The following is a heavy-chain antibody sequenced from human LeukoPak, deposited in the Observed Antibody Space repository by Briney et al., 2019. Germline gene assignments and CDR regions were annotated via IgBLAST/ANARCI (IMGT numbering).Heavy chain of an antibody. D-gene: IGHD5-24*01. J-gene: IGHJ4*02. V-gene: IGHV3-30*18. CDR1: GFTYSSYG. CDR2: ISYDGSNK. Sequence: GRSLRLSCAASGFTYSSYGMHWVRQAPGKGLEWVAVISYDGSNKYYADSVKGRFTISRDNSKNTLYLQMNSLRAEDTAVYYCAKVGEMATITPWYFDYWGQGTLVTVS. CDR3: AKVGEMATITPWYFDY.